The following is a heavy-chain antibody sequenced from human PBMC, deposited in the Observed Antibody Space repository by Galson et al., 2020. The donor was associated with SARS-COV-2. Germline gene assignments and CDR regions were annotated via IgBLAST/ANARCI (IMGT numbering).Heavy chain of an antibody. Sequence: GESLKISCAASGFTFNYYAMSWVRQAPGKGLEWVPAISDSGGTTSYADSVEGRFTISRDNSKNTLDLQMNSLRAEDTAIYYCAKGPWERYYFGSGSVYFDYWGQGTLVTVSS. CDR1: GFTFNYYA. V-gene: IGHV3-23*01. D-gene: IGHD3-10*01. J-gene: IGHJ4*02. CDR3: AKGPWERYYFGSGSVYFDY. CDR2: ISDSGGTT.